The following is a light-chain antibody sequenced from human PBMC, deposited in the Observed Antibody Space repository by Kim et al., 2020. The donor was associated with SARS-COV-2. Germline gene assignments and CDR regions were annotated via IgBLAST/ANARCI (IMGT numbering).Light chain of an antibody. V-gene: IGKV3-15*01. Sequence: EIVMTQSAATLSVSPGERATLSCRASQSVSSDLAWYQQKPGQAPRVVIYDASTRATGIPARFSGSGSGTEFTLTISRLQSEDFAVYYCQQYNNWTQTFGQGTRVDIK. J-gene: IGKJ1*01. CDR1: QSVSSD. CDR3: QQYNNWTQT. CDR2: DAS.